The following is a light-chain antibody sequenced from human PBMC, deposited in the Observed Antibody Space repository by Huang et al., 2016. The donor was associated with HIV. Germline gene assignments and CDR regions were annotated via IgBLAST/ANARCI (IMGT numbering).Light chain of an antibody. CDR1: QSVSSN. Sequence: EKVMTQSPATLSVSPGERATLSRRASQSVSSNLAWYQPKPGQAPRILMYGASTRATGIPARFSGSGSGTEFTLTISSLQSEDFAVYYCQQYNNWPWTFGQGTKVEIK. V-gene: IGKV3-15*01. CDR2: GAS. J-gene: IGKJ1*01. CDR3: QQYNNWPWT.